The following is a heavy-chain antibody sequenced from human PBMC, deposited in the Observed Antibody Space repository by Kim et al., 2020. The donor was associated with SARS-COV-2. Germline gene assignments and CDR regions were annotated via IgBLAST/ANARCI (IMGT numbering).Heavy chain of an antibody. D-gene: IGHD1-26*01. J-gene: IGHJ3*02. V-gene: IGHV3-23*01. Sequence: SVKGRFTISRDNSKNTLYLQMNSLRAEDTAVYYCAKFKSGSYYEDDAFDIWGQGTMVTVSS. CDR3: AKFKSGSYYEDDAFDI.